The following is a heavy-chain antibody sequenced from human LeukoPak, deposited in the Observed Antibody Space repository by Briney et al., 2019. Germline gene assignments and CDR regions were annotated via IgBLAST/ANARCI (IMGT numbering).Heavy chain of an antibody. Sequence: GGSLRLSCAASGFTFDDYAMHWVRQAPGKGLEWVSGISWNSGSIGYADSVKGRFTISRDNAKNSLYLQMNSLRAEDMALYYCAKGSVIDWNYVGAMGAFDIWGQGTMVTVSS. CDR1: GFTFDDYA. D-gene: IGHD1-7*01. V-gene: IGHV3-9*03. CDR3: AKGSVIDWNYVGAMGAFDI. CDR2: ISWNSGSI. J-gene: IGHJ3*02.